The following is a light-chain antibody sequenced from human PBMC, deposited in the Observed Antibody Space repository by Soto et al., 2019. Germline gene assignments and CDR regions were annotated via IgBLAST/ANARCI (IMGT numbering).Light chain of an antibody. J-gene: IGKJ1*01. CDR1: GRLSNNY. CDR3: QQYGSLPKT. Sequence: EIGLTQSTGTLSLSPGEISTRSCRASGRLSNNYLAWYQQKSGQAPRLLIYGAFSRANGIPVRFSGSASGTDFTLIIIRLEPEDVAVYYCQQYGSLPKTFCQGTKV. CDR2: GAF. V-gene: IGKV3-20*01.